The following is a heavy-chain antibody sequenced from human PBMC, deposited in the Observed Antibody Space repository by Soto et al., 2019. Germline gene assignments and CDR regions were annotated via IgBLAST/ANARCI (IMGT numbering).Heavy chain of an antibody. Sequence: QVQLVESGGGVVQPGRSLRLSCAASGSSFSSYGMHWVRQAAGKGLEWVAVIRYDGSNKYYADSVKGRFTISRDNSKNTLYLQMNSLRAEDTAVYYCRAVVTANFDYWGPGTLVTVSS. J-gene: IGHJ4*02. D-gene: IGHD2-15*01. CDR1: GSSFSSYG. CDR3: RAVVTANFDY. V-gene: IGHV3-33*01. CDR2: IRYDGSNK.